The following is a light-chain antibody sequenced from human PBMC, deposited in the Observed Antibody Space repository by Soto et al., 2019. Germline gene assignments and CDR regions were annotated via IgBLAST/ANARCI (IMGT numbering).Light chain of an antibody. J-gene: IGLJ1*01. CDR3: GSHTAYNTRV. CDR1: SSDVGAYNY. V-gene: IGLV2-14*01. Sequence: QSELTQRASVSGSPGQGIAISCTGTSSDVGAYNYVCCYQQHPGNAPKLIIHEVSNRPSGVSDRFSGSKSGNTASLTISGLQADDEADYYCGSHTAYNTRVFGTGTKVTVL. CDR2: EVS.